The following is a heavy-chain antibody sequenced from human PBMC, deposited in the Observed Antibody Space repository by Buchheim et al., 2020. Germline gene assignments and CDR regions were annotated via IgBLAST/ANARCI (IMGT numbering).Heavy chain of an antibody. Sequence: QVQLVQSGAEVKKPGSSVKFSCKASGGTFSSYAISWVRQAPGQGLEWMGGIIPIFGTANYAQKFQGRVTITADKSTTTAYMELSSLRSEDTAVYYCARTVAGVLDVVVTAIYYFDYWGQGTL. J-gene: IGHJ4*02. D-gene: IGHD2-21*02. V-gene: IGHV1-69*06. CDR2: IIPIFGTA. CDR1: GGTFSSYA. CDR3: ARTVAGVLDVVVTAIYYFDY.